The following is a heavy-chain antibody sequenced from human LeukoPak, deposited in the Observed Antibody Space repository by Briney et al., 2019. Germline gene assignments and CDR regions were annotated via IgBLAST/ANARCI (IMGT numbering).Heavy chain of an antibody. CDR1: GGSISSSDYY. V-gene: IGHV4-39*01. D-gene: IGHD4/OR15-4a*01. CDR3: ARHKAKHLVDH. Sequence: SETLSLTCTVSGGSISSSDYYWGWLRQPPGKGLEWIGSIYYSGSTYYSPSLKSRVTISVDTSKNQFSLKVSSVTAAETAVYYCARHKAKHLVDHWGQGTLVTVSS. CDR2: IYYSGST. J-gene: IGHJ4*02.